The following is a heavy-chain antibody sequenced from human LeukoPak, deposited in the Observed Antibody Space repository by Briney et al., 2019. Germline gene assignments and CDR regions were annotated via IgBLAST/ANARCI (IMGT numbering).Heavy chain of an antibody. Sequence: GGSLRLSCAASGFTFSSYDMHWVRQATGKGLERVSAIGTAGDTYYPGSVKGRFTISRENAKNSLYLQMNSLRAGDTAVYYCARASYYYYYYMDVWGKGTTVTVSS. J-gene: IGHJ6*03. CDR2: IGTAGDT. CDR1: GFTFSSYD. V-gene: IGHV3-13*01. CDR3: ARASYYYYYYMDV.